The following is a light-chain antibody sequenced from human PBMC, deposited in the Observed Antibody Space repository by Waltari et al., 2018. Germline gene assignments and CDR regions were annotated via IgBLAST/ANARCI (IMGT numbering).Light chain of an antibody. J-gene: IGKJ1*01. CDR2: GAS. CDR3: QQYNNWPPWT. Sequence: EIVLTQSPATLSLSPGERATVSCRASQSIRTNVAWYQQTPGQAPRLLIYGASTRATGIPDRFSGSGSGTEFILTISSLQSEDFAVYYCQQYNNWPPWTFGQGTKVEIK. CDR1: QSIRTN. V-gene: IGKV3-15*01.